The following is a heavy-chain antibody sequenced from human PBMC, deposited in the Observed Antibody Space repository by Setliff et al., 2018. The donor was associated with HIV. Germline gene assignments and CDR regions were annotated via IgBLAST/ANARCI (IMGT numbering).Heavy chain of an antibody. Sequence: SVKVSCKASGGTFSSFAISWVRQAPGRGLEWMGGIIPIFGTANYAQKFQGRVTITTEESTSTAYMELRGLRSDDTAGYYCARVRVVPAANWFDPWGQGTLVTVSS. V-gene: IGHV1-69*05. CDR1: GGTFSSFA. CDR3: ARVRVVPAANWFDP. D-gene: IGHD2-2*01. J-gene: IGHJ5*02. CDR2: IIPIFGTA.